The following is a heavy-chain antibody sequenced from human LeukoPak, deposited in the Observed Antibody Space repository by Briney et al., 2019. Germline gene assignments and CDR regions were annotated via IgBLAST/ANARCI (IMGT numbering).Heavy chain of an antibody. Sequence: QTGRSLRLSCVVSGFTVTGYSMHWVRQAPGTGLEWVAVMSYDGTNKYYADSVKGRFTISGDNSKNTLYLQMNNLRAQDTAVYYCARAGGITMIREVKVLSAFDIWGQGTMVTVSS. CDR1: GFTVTGYS. J-gene: IGHJ3*02. D-gene: IGHD3-22*01. V-gene: IGHV3-30-3*01. CDR2: MSYDGTNK. CDR3: ARAGGITMIREVKVLSAFDI.